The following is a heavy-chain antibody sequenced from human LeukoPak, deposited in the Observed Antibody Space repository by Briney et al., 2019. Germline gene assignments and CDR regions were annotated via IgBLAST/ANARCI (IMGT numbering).Heavy chain of an antibody. D-gene: IGHD3-22*01. CDR3: ARSLQDYYDSSGYVNAFDI. V-gene: IGHV1-46*01. CDR2: INPSGGST. Sequence: GASVKVSCKASGYTFTSYYMHWVRQAPGQGLEWMGIINPSGGSTSYAQKFQGRVTMTRDMSTSTVYMELSRLRSDDTAVYYCARSLQDYYDSSGYVNAFDIWGQGTMVTVSS. CDR1: GYTFTSYY. J-gene: IGHJ3*02.